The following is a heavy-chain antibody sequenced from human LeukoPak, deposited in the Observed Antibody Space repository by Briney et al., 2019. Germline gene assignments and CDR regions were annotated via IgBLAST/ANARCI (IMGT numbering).Heavy chain of an antibody. CDR3: ASRRYSSSWRKFDY. J-gene: IGHJ4*02. CDR1: GVSISTSRYY. V-gene: IGHV4-39*07. Sequence: PSETLSLTCTVSGVSISTSRYYWGWIRQPPGKGLEWIGNIYYTGPTYYNPSLKSRVTISVDTSKNQFSLKLSSVTAADTAVYYCASRRYSSSWRKFDYWGQGTLVTVSS. D-gene: IGHD6-13*01. CDR2: IYYTGPT.